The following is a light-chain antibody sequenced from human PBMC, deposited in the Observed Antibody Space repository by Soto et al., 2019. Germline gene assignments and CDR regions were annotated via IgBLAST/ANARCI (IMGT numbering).Light chain of an antibody. Sequence: EIVLTQSPATLSLSPGDRATLSCRASRSMSTSLAWYQQKPGQAPRLLISDASNRATGIPARFSGTGSGTDFTLTISSLEPEDFAVYYCQQRRVWPPITFGQGTRLEIK. J-gene: IGKJ5*01. V-gene: IGKV3-11*01. CDR2: DAS. CDR1: RSMSTS. CDR3: QQRRVWPPIT.